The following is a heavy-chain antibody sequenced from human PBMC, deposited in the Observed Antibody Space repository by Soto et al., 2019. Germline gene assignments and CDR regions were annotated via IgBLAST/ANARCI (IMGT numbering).Heavy chain of an antibody. J-gene: IGHJ4*02. CDR2: IYTSGST. D-gene: IGHD2-2*01. V-gene: IGHV4-4*07. CDR3: ARACSSTSCYDVFDS. CDR1: GGSISSYY. Sequence: QVQLQESGPGLVKPSETLSLTCTVSGGSISSYYWSWIRQPAGKGLQWSGRIYTSGSTNYNPSLKSRVSMSVATSKNQFSLKLSSVTAADTAVYYCARACSSTSCYDVFDSWGQGTLVTVSS.